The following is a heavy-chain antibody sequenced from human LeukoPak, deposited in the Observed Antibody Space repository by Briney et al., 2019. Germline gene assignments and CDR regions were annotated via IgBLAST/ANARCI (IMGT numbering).Heavy chain of an antibody. J-gene: IGHJ4*02. V-gene: IGHV3-66*01. CDR1: GFTVSTKY. CDR2: IYGDGST. CDR3: ARAERWLQSLDY. D-gene: IGHD5-24*01. Sequence: GGSLRLSCAASGFTVSTKYMSWVRQAPGKGLEGVSLIYGDGSTYYADSVKGRFTISRDNSKNTLYLQMNSLRPEDTAVYYCARAERWLQSLDYWGQGTLVTVSS.